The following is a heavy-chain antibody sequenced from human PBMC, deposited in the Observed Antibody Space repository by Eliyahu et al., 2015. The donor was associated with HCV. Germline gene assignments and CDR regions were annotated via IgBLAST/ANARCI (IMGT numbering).Heavy chain of an antibody. J-gene: IGHJ5*02. D-gene: IGHD6-19*01. CDR1: GGXITXYY. CDR2: IHFRGGP. V-gene: IGHV4-59*01. Sequence: QVQLQESGPGLVKPSETLSLTCTVSGGXITXYYWRWIRQPPGKGLEWIGFIHFRGGPNYNPSLKSXVTISLDTSKNQFSLNLTSVTAADTAVYYCASGGGGIAVAGTGGWFDPWGQGTLVTVSS. CDR3: ASGGGGIAVAGTGGWFDP.